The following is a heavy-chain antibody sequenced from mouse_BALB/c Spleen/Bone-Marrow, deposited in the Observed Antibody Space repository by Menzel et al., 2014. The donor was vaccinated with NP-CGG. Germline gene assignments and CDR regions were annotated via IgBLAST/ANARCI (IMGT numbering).Heavy chain of an antibody. CDR2: INPNNSGT. Sequence: VQLQQSGAEMVKPGASVKLFCKASGDIFTSYYMYWVKQRPGQGLEWIGGINPNNSGTNFNEKFKSEATLTVDKSSSTAYMELSSLTSEDSAVYYCARGRYDSDGWYFDVWGAGTTVTVSS. CDR3: ARGRYDSDGWYFDV. D-gene: IGHD2-4*01. CDR1: GDIFTSYY. J-gene: IGHJ1*01. V-gene: IGHV1-53*01.